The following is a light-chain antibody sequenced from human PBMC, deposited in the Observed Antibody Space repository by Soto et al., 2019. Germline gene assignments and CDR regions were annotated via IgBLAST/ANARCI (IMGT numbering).Light chain of an antibody. V-gene: IGKV1-9*01. CDR1: QRISSY. CDR2: EES. J-gene: IGKJ4*01. Sequence: DIQLTQSPSFLSASVGDRVTITGRASQRISSYLSWYQQKPGKPPKLLIYEESTLHSGVPSRFSGRKSGTQFTLTIDSLQPEHFATYYCQQVKTYPRTFGGGTKVDIK. CDR3: QQVKTYPRT.